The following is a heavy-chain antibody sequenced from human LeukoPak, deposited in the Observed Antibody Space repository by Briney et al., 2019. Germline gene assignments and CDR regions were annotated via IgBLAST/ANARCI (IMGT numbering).Heavy chain of an antibody. CDR1: GFTFDDYA. CDR3: AKERVNKDAFDI. J-gene: IGHJ3*02. D-gene: IGHD2/OR15-2a*01. Sequence: GGSLRLSCAASGFTFDDYAMHWVRQAPGKGLEWVSGISWNSGSIGYADSVKGRFTISRDNAKNSLYLQMNSLRAEDTALYYCAKERVNKDAFDIWGQGTMVIVSS. CDR2: ISWNSGSI. V-gene: IGHV3-9*01.